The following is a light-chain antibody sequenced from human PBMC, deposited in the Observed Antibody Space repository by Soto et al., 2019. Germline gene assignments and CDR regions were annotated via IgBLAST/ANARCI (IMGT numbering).Light chain of an antibody. CDR2: GVS. Sequence: QSALTQPASVSGSPGQSITISCSGTSSDVGAYNYVSWYQQHPGKAPKLMIYGVSDRPSGLSNRFSGSKSGNTASLTISGLQAEDEADYYCGSYTTSITVIFGGGTKVTVL. J-gene: IGLJ2*01. CDR1: SSDVGAYNY. CDR3: GSYTTSITVI. V-gene: IGLV2-14*01.